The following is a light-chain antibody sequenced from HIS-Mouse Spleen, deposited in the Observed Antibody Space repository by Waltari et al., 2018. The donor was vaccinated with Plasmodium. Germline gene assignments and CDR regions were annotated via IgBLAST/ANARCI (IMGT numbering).Light chain of an antibody. V-gene: IGLV2-14*03. Sequence: QSALTQPASVSGSPGQSIPISCTGTSRDVGGYNYASWYQQHPGKAPKLMIYDVSNRPSGVSNRFSGSKSGNTASLTISGLQAEDEADYYCSSYTSSSTVYVFGTGTKVTVL. J-gene: IGLJ1*01. CDR3: SSYTSSSTVYV. CDR2: DVS. CDR1: SRDVGGYNY.